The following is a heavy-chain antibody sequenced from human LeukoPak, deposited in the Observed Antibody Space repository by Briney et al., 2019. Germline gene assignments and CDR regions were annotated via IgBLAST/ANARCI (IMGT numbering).Heavy chain of an antibody. CDR2: ISGSGGST. Sequence: GGSLRLSCAASGFTFSSYAMSWVRQAPGKGLEWVSAISGSGGSTYYADSVKGRFTISRDNSKNTLYLQMNSLRAEDTAVYYCAKERIPSYEFWSGYYSGFDYWGQGTLVTVSS. CDR1: GFTFSSYA. D-gene: IGHD3-3*01. V-gene: IGHV3-23*01. CDR3: AKERIPSYEFWSGYYSGFDY. J-gene: IGHJ4*02.